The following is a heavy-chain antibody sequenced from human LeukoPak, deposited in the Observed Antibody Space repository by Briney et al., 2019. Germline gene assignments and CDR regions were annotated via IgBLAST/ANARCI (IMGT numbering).Heavy chain of an antibody. CDR3: ARAPWGTMVRGVILKHFDY. D-gene: IGHD3-10*01. Sequence: ASVKVSCKASGYTFTSYYMHWVRQAPGQGLEWMGIINPSGGSTSYAQKFQGRVTMTRDTSTSTVYMELSSLRSEDTAVYYCARAPWGTMVRGVILKHFDYWGQGTLVTVSS. J-gene: IGHJ4*02. CDR2: INPSGGST. CDR1: GYTFTSYY. V-gene: IGHV1-46*01.